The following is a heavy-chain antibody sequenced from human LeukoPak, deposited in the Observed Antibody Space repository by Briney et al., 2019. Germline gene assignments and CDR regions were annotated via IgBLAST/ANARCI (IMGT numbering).Heavy chain of an antibody. J-gene: IGHJ4*02. D-gene: IGHD3-10*01. CDR3: AKLSLSGRSQSADY. CDR2: ISYDGSNK. V-gene: IGHV3-30*04. CDR1: GFTFSSYA. Sequence: PGRSLRLSCAASGFTFSSYAMHWVRQAPGKGLEWVAVISYDGSNKYYADSVKGRFTISRDNSKNTLFLQMNILRAEDTAVYYCAKLSLSGRSQSADYWGQGTLVTVSS.